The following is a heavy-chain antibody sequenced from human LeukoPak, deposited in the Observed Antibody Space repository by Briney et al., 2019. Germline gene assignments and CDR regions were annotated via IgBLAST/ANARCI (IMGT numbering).Heavy chain of an antibody. CDR3: AKDLSWFGGSLATFGY. Sequence: GGSLRLSCTVSGLSFGDYGMSWVRQAPGKGLEWVSSIGGSGGTTYYADSVQGRFTISRDNSKNTLYLQMNSLSAEDTAVYYCAKDLSWFGGSLATFGYWGQGTLATVSS. CDR1: GLSFGDYG. V-gene: IGHV3-23*01. CDR2: IGGSGGTT. D-gene: IGHD3-10*01. J-gene: IGHJ4*02.